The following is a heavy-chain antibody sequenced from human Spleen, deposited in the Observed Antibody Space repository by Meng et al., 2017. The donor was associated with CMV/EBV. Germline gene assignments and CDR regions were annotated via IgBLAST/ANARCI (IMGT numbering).Heavy chain of an antibody. D-gene: IGHD3-22*01. Sequence: GGSLRLSCAASGFSFSGFAMHWVRQAPGKGLEWVAFISYDGSKKYHADSVKGRFTISRDNAKNSLYLQMNSLRAEDTAVYYCAREDSSAYYPYTFYAMDVWGQGTTVTVSS. CDR1: GFSFSGFA. CDR2: ISYDGSKK. J-gene: IGHJ6*02. V-gene: IGHV3-30*04. CDR3: AREDSSAYYPYTFYAMDV.